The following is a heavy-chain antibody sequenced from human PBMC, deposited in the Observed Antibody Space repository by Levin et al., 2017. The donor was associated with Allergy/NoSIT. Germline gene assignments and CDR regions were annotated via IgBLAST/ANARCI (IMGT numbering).Heavy chain of an antibody. CDR2: VSWDGGSA. J-gene: IGHJ4*02. CDR3: AKDKLSHAPSGIDY. CDR1: GFTFDDYA. V-gene: IGHV3-43D*03. Sequence: GGSLRLSCAASGFTFDDYAMHWVRQAPGKGLEWVSLVSWDGGSAYSADSVKGRFTISRDNNKNSLYLQMHTLRTDDTALYYCAKDKLSHAPSGIDYWGQGILVTVSS. D-gene: IGHD3-10*01.